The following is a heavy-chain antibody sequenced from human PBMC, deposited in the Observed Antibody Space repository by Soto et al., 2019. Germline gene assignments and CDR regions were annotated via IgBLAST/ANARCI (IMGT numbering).Heavy chain of an antibody. Sequence: GGSLRLSCTASGFMFGSYWMTWVRHVPGKGLQWVANIKRDGSEKYYVDFVKGRFTISRDNADNSVFLDMNNLRVDDTATYYCARVRATDYEIDYWGQGALVTVSS. V-gene: IGHV3-7*03. D-gene: IGHD4-17*01. CDR3: ARVRATDYEIDY. J-gene: IGHJ4*02. CDR1: GFMFGSYW. CDR2: IKRDGSEK.